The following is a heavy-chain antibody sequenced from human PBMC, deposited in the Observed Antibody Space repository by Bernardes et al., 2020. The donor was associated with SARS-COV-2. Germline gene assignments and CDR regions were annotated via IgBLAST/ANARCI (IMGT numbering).Heavy chain of an antibody. CDR1: GFTLSRYW. CDR3: ARDRYDFWSGSFGPVTNYYNDGMDV. J-gene: IGHJ6*02. CDR2: VNTDGSST. V-gene: IGHV3-74*01. Sequence: AFLSPSRAAPGFTLSRYWRHWVRPVPGKGPGWVFRVNTDGSSTSSADPVKGRFTISRDPAKNTLYLQMNSRIAEDSAAYYCARDRYDFWSGSFGPVTNYYNDGMDVRGHGTTVTVTS. D-gene: IGHD3-3*01.